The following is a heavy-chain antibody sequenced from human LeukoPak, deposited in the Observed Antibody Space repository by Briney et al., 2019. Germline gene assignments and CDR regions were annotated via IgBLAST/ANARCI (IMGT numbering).Heavy chain of an antibody. Sequence: PGGSLRLSCAASGFSFSTYGMHWVRQAPGKGLEWVEVIWYDGNNKYNADFVKGRFTISRDNSKNTLYLQMNSLRAEDTAVYYCATKKSGYDGGFDIWGQGTMVTVSS. CDR3: ATKKSGYDGGFDI. D-gene: IGHD5-12*01. J-gene: IGHJ3*02. V-gene: IGHV3-33*01. CDR1: GFSFSTYG. CDR2: IWYDGNNK.